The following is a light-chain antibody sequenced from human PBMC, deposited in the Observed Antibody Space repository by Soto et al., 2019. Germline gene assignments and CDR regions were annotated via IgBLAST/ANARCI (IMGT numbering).Light chain of an antibody. CDR2: GAS. CDR3: QQYNNWRT. CDR1: QSVSSN. V-gene: IGKV3-15*01. J-gene: IGKJ1*01. Sequence: EIVMMPSPATLSVSPGERATLSCRASQSVSSNLAWYQQKPGQAPRLLIYGASTRATGIPARFSGSGSGTEFTLTISSLQSEDFAVYYCQQYNNWRTFGQGTKVDIK.